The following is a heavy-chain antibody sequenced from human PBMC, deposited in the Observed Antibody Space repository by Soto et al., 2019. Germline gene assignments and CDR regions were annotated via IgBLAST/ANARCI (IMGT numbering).Heavy chain of an antibody. CDR1: GGSISSSSYY. CDR3: ARVAPSIGYTDV. J-gene: IGHJ6*03. V-gene: IGHV4-39*01. CDR2: IYYSGST. D-gene: IGHD6-6*01. Sequence: TSETLSLTCTVSGGSISSSSYYWGWIRQPPGKGLEWIGSIYYSGSTYYNPSLKSRVTISVDTSKNQFSLKLSSVTAADTAVYYCARVAPSIGYTDVWGKGTTVTVSS.